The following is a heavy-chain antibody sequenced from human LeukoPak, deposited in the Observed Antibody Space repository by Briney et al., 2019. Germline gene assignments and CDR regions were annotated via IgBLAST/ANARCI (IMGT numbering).Heavy chain of an antibody. CDR3: VREGGDRTGYYFVY. CDR2: ISAYNGNT. D-gene: IGHD3/OR15-3a*01. CDR1: GYTFTTYG. V-gene: IGHV1-18*01. J-gene: IGHJ4*02. Sequence: ASVKVSCKASGYTFTTYGISWVRQAPGQELEWMGWISAYNGNTNYAQNLQGRVTLTRDTSTSTAYMELRSLGSDDTAVYYCVREGGDRTGYYFVYWGQGTLVTVSS.